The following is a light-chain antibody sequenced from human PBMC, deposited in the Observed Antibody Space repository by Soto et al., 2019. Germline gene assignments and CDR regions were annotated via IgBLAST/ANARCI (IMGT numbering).Light chain of an antibody. CDR3: QSYDSSLSGYV. CDR2: ANT. Sequence: QSVLTQPPSVSGAPWQRVTISCTGGSSNIGAGYDVHWYQQLPGTAPKLLIYANTNRPSGVPDRFSGSKSGISASLAITGLQAEDEADFYCQSYDSSLSGYVFGTGTKVTVL. V-gene: IGLV1-40*01. J-gene: IGLJ1*01. CDR1: SSNIGAGYD.